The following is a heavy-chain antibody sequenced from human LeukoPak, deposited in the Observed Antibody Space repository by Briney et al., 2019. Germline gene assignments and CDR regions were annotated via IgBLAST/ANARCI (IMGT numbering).Heavy chain of an antibody. CDR3: ARHPIAAGGAYNWFDP. Sequence: GESLKISCKGSGYSFTSYWIGWVRQMPGKGLEWMGIIYPGDSDTRYSPSFQGQVTISADKSISTAYLQWISLKASDTAMYYCARHPIAAGGAYNWFDPWGQGTLVTVSS. CDR1: GYSFTSYW. D-gene: IGHD6-13*01. V-gene: IGHV5-51*01. J-gene: IGHJ5*02. CDR2: IYPGDSDT.